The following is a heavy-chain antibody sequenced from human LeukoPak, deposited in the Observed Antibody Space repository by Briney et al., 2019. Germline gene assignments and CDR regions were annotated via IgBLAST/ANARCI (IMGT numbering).Heavy chain of an antibody. CDR2: IYYSGST. J-gene: IGHJ4*02. Sequence: PSESLSLTCTASGFTISRYYWSWIRQPPGKGLEWIGYIYYSGSTNYNPSLKSRVPISVDPSKNHFSLKLSSVTAADTAVYYCARRYSSGWYPGYFDSWGQGTLVTVSS. D-gene: IGHD6-19*01. V-gene: IGHV4-59*08. CDR3: ARRYSSGWYPGYFDS. CDR1: GFTISRYY.